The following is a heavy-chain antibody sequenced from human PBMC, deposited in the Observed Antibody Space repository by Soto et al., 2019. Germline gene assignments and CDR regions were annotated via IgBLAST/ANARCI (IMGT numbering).Heavy chain of an antibody. Sequence: EVQLLESGGGLVQPGGSLRLSCAASGFTFSSYVMSWVRQAPGKGLEWVSAITGSGGSTYYAHSVKGRFTISRDSSKNTLYLQMNSLRAEDTAVYYCAKGVVFHDAFDIWGQGTMVTVSS. CDR2: ITGSGGST. CDR3: AKGVVFHDAFDI. J-gene: IGHJ3*02. CDR1: GFTFSSYV. V-gene: IGHV3-23*01. D-gene: IGHD3-22*01.